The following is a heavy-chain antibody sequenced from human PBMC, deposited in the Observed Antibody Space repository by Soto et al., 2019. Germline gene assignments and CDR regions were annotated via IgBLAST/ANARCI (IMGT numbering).Heavy chain of an antibody. V-gene: IGHV1-69*06. J-gene: IGHJ4*02. Sequence: SVKVSCKASGGTFSSYAISWVRQAPGQGLEWMGGIIPIFGTANYAQKFQGRVAITADKSTSTAYMELSSLRSEDTAVYYCASNMITFGGVFHYWGQGTLVTVSS. CDR1: GGTFSSYA. D-gene: IGHD3-16*01. CDR3: ASNMITFGGVFHY. CDR2: IIPIFGTA.